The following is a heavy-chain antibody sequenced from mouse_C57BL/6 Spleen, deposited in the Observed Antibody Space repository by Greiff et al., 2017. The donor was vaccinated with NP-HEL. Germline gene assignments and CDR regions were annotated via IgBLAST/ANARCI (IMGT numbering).Heavy chain of an antibody. Sequence: QVQLQQSGAELVKPGASVKMSCKASGYTFTSYWITWVKQRPGQGLAWIGDIYPGSGSTNYNEKFKSKATLTVDTSSSTAYMQLSSLTSEDSAVYYCARYGNWDWYFDVWGTGTTVTVSS. V-gene: IGHV1-55*01. CDR1: GYTFTSYW. J-gene: IGHJ1*03. CDR2: IYPGSGST. CDR3: ARYGNWDWYFDV. D-gene: IGHD2-1*01.